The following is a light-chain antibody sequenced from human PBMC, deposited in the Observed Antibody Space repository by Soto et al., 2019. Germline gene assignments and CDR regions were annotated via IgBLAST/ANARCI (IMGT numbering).Light chain of an antibody. CDR1: QSVSSY. J-gene: IGKJ5*01. CDR3: QQRSNQIT. V-gene: IGKV3-11*01. Sequence: EIVLTQSPATLSLSPGERATLSCRASQSVSSYLAWYQQKPGQAPRLLIYDASNRATGIPARFSGSGSGTDVTLTISSLEPEDVAVYYCQQRSNQITFGQGTRLEIK. CDR2: DAS.